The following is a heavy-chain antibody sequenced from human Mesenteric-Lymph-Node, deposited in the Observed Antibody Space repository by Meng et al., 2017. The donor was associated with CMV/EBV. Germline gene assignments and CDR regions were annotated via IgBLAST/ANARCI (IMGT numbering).Heavy chain of an antibody. CDR3: ARDLKNPRNYDSSGYPFDY. CDR1: GYTFTDYY. J-gene: IGHJ4*02. V-gene: IGHV1-46*01. CDR2: INPNGGST. Sequence: ASVKVSCKTSGYTFTDYYLHWVRQAPGQGLEWMGIINPNGGSTSYAQMFQDRVTMTRDTSTSTVYMELSRLRSEDTAVYYCARDLKNPRNYDSSGYPFDYWGQGTLVTVSS. D-gene: IGHD3-22*01.